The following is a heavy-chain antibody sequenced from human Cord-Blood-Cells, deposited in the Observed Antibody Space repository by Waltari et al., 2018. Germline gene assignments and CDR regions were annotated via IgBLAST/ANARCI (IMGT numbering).Heavy chain of an antibody. CDR2: IYSGGSK. Sequence: EVQLVESGGGLVQPGGSLRLSCAASGLTDSSHYMNWVRQAPGKGLEWVSVIYSGGSKYYADSVKGRFTISRHNSKNTLYLQMNSLRAEDTAVYYCAAVHSGSYAFDIWGQGTMVTVSS. D-gene: IGHD3-10*01. J-gene: IGHJ3*02. V-gene: IGHV3-53*04. CDR1: GLTDSSHY. CDR3: AAVHSGSYAFDI.